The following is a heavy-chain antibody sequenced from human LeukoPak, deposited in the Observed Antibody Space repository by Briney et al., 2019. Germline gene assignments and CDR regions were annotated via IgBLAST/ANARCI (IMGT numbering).Heavy chain of an antibody. CDR3: TRVGYIDEGIDY. CDR2: IKQDGSKK. Sequence: PSETLSLTCTVSGGSISSSYYYWGRVRQASGKGLEWVANIKQDGSKKSYVDSVKGRFTISRDNAKNSLYLQMNSLRAEDTAIYYCTRVGYIDEGIDYWGQGTLVTVSS. V-gene: IGHV3-7*04. J-gene: IGHJ4*02. D-gene: IGHD5-24*01. CDR1: GGSISSSYYY.